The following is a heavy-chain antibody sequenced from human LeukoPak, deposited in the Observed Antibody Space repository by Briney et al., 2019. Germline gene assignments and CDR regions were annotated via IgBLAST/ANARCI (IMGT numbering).Heavy chain of an antibody. D-gene: IGHD2-8*01. V-gene: IGHV3-23*01. CDR2: ISGSGSST. CDR1: GFTFHNNG. CDR3: AREWGP. J-gene: IGHJ5*02. Sequence: GGSLRLSCAASGFTFHNNGMSWVRQAPGKGLEWVSAISGSGSSTYYADSVKGRFTISRGNSKDTLYLQMNSLRAEDTAVYYCAREWGPWGQGTLVTVSS.